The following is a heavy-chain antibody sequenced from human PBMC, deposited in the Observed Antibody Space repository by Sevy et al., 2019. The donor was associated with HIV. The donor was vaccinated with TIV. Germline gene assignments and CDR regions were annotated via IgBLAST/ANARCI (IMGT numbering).Heavy chain of an antibody. CDR2: ISTDGNIK. J-gene: IGHJ4*02. V-gene: IGHV3-30-3*01. CDR1: LSTFSASA. Sequence: GGSLRLSCAASLSTFSASAMDWVRQAPGKGLEWVAVISTDGNIKYYADSVKGRFTISRDNSKNMVSLQMNSLRPDDTAIYYCTRGHRGRSTGSSGWHDFFDNWGQGTLVTVSS. CDR3: TRGHRGRSTGSSGWHDFFDN. D-gene: IGHD6-19*01.